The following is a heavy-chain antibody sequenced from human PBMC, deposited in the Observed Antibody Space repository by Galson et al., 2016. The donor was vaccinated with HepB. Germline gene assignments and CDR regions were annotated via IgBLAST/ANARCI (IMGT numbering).Heavy chain of an antibody. Sequence: SVKVSCKASGGTFSSYTISWVRQAPGQGLEWMGGIIPIFGTTNYAQKFQGRVTVTADESTSTAYMDLTSLTSEDTAVYCCAQFCSTTSCYEAGYYPGMDVWGQGTTVTVSS. J-gene: IGHJ6*02. CDR2: IIPIFGTT. CDR1: GGTFSSYT. D-gene: IGHD2-2*01. V-gene: IGHV1-69*13. CDR3: AQFCSTTSCYEAGYYPGMDV.